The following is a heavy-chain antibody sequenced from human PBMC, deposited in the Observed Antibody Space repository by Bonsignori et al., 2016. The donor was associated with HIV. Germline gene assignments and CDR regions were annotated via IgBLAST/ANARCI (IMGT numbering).Heavy chain of an antibody. CDR2: INSDGSST. Sequence: VRQMPGKGLVWVSHINSDGSSTTYADSVKGRFTISRDNGKNTLYLQMNSLRAEDTAVYYCARTSSSWSALDYWGQGSLVTVSS. D-gene: IGHD6-13*01. V-gene: IGHV3-74*01. J-gene: IGHJ4*02. CDR3: ARTSSSWSALDY.